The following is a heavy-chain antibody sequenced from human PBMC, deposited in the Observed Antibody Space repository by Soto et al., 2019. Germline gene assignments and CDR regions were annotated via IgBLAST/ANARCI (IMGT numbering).Heavy chain of an antibody. Sequence: PGGSLRLSCTASGFTFGDYAMSWFRQAPGKGLEWVGFIRSKAYGGTTEYAASVKGRFTISRDDSKSIAYLQMNSLKTEDTAVYFCTRDTWQWLPVGFDPWGQGTLVTVSS. D-gene: IGHD6-19*01. CDR2: IRSKAYGGTT. CDR3: TRDTWQWLPVGFDP. CDR1: GFTFGDYA. V-gene: IGHV3-49*03. J-gene: IGHJ5*02.